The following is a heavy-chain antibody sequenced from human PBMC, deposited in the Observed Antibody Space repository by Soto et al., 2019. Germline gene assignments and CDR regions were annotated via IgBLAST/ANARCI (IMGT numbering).Heavy chain of an antibody. J-gene: IGHJ4*02. Sequence: QVQLVQSGAEVKKPGASVKVSCKASGYTFTSYDINWVRQATGQGLEWMGWMNPNSGNTGCAQKFQGRVNMSRNTXXXXXXXXXXXXXSEXXXXXXCARERSSGWYVDYWGQGTLVTV. CDR1: GYTFTSYD. D-gene: IGHD6-19*01. CDR3: ARERSSGWYVDY. V-gene: IGHV1-8*01. CDR2: MNPNSGNT.